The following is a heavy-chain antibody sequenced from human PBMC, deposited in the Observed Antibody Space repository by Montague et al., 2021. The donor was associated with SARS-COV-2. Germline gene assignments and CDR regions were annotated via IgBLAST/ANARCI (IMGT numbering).Heavy chain of an antibody. D-gene: IGHD3-22*01. V-gene: IGHV3-64*02. CDR2: VNDHGGTA. CDR1: GFSFSDYA. Sequence: SRRLSFAASGFSFSDYAMHWFRQAPGKRLEYVSTVNDHGGTAYYADSVKGRFTISRDNARNMLYLKMGSLRTEDMAVYYCARSQYHYDSDGYSDAFNVWGQGTMVIVSS. J-gene: IGHJ3*01. CDR3: ARSQYHYDSDGYSDAFNV.